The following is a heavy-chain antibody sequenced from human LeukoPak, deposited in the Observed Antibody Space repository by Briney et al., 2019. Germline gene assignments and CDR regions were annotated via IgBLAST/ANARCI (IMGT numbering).Heavy chain of an antibody. CDR3: ARVVVPPYYYYYGMDV. D-gene: IGHD2-2*01. CDR1: GGSISSSNW. V-gene: IGHV4-4*02. CDR2: IYHSGST. Sequence: SGTLSLTCAVPGGSISSSNWWSWVRQPPGRGLEWIGEIYHSGSTNYNPSLKSRVTISVDKSKNQFSLKLSSVPAADTAVYYCARVVVPPYYYYYGMDVWGKGTTVTVSS. J-gene: IGHJ6*04.